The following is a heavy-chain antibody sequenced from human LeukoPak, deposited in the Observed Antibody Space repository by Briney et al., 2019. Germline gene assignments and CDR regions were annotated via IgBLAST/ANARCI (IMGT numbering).Heavy chain of an antibody. J-gene: IGHJ3*02. Sequence: PSETLSLTCTVSGGSISSYYWSWIRQPPGKGLEWIGYIYYSGSTNYNPSLKSRVTISVDTSKNQFSLKLSSVTAADTAVYYCARDLLRWLQLRGLDAFDIWGQGTMVTVSS. CDR2: IYYSGST. CDR1: GGSISSYY. D-gene: IGHD5-24*01. CDR3: ARDLLRWLQLRGLDAFDI. V-gene: IGHV4-59*12.